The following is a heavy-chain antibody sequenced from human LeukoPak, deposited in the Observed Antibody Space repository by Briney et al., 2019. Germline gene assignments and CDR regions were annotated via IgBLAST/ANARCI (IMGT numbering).Heavy chain of an antibody. CDR1: GGSISGYY. V-gene: IGHV4-59*01. CDR2: IFYSGST. J-gene: IGHJ4*02. Sequence: SETLSLTCTVSGGSISGYYWSWIRQPPGKGLEWIGYIFYSGSTNYNPSLKSRVTISVDTSKNQFSLKMSTVTAADTAVYYCAREAPTIAAAGIVDWGQGTLVTVSS. CDR3: AREAPTIAAAGIVD. D-gene: IGHD6-13*01.